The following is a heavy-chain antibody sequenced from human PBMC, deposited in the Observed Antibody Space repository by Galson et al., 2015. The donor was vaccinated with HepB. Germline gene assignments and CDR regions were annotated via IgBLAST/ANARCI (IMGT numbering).Heavy chain of an antibody. CDR2: IYYSGST. CDR3: AREDSRSWPYNWFDP. D-gene: IGHD6-13*01. V-gene: IGHV4-59*01. J-gene: IGHJ5*02. CDR1: GGSISSYY. Sequence: ETLSLTCTVSGGSISSYYWSWIRQPPGKGLEWIGYIYYSGSTNYNPSLKSRVTISVDTSKNQFSLKLSSVTAADTAVYYCAREDSRSWPYNWFDPWGQGTLVTVSS.